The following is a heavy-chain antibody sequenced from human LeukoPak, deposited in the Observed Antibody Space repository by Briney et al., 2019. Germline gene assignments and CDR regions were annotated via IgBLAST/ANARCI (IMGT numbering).Heavy chain of an antibody. V-gene: IGHV4-34*01. CDR3: AQTTMVRGVINDY. CDR1: GGSFSGYY. D-gene: IGHD3-10*01. Sequence: PSETLSLTCAVYGGSFSGYYWSWIRQPPGKGLEWIGEINHSGSTNYNPSLKSRVTISVDTFKNQFSLKLSSVTAADTAVYYCAQTTMVRGVINDYWGQGTLVTVSS. J-gene: IGHJ4*02. CDR2: INHSGST.